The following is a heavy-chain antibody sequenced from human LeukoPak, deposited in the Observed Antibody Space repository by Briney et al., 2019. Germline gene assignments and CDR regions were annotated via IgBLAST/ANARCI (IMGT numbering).Heavy chain of an antibody. Sequence: SETLSLTCTVSGGSISSHYWSWIRQPPGKGLEWIGYIYYSGSTNYNPSLKSRVTISVDTSKNQLSLKLSSVTAADTAVYYCARGVIVVVPAAIAYFDYWGQGTLVTVSS. J-gene: IGHJ4*02. CDR2: IYYSGST. D-gene: IGHD2-2*01. V-gene: IGHV4-59*11. CDR3: ARGVIVVVPAAIAYFDY. CDR1: GGSISSHY.